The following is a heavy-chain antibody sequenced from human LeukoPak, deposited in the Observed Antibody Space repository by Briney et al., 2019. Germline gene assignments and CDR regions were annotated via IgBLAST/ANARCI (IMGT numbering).Heavy chain of an antibody. CDR3: ARDFSGEYYFDY. D-gene: IGHD7-27*01. CDR1: GYTFSANG. CDR2: ISYDGSEK. V-gene: IGHV3-33*01. Sequence: PGGSLRLSCAASGYTFSANGMHWIRQAPGKGLEWVGMISYDGSEKYYGDSVKGRFTISRDDSKSTLFLQMNSLRAEDTAVYYCARDFSGEYYFDYWGQGTLVTVSS. J-gene: IGHJ4*02.